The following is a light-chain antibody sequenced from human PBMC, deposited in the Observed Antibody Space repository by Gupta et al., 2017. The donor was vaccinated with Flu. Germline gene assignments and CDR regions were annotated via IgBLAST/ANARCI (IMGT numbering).Light chain of an antibody. CDR1: HNLVYSDGNTY. Sequence: DAVLPQSPLSLPVTIGQPASISCTSTHNLVYSDGNTYGHLFKQEPGQFPRRLMYQVSYRDSEVPDKFSGSGSGTECTRKSSRVEAEDGGMDFCMQGEHWPWAFGQGTKVEIK. CDR2: QVS. CDR3: MQGEHWPWA. V-gene: IGKV2-30*01. J-gene: IGKJ1*01.